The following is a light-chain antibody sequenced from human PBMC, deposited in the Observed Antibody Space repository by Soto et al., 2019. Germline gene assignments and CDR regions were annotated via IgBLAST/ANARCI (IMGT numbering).Light chain of an antibody. CDR1: QSVSNS. CDR2: DAS. V-gene: IGKV3-11*01. Sequence: EWTLSPFTLSLSPGERAHISCRASQSVSNSLAWYQQKPGQPPRLLIYDASNRATGIPARFSGSGSGTDFTLTISSLEPEDFAVYYCQQRKDWQVTLAQGTRLEIK. J-gene: IGKJ5*01. CDR3: QQRKDWQVT.